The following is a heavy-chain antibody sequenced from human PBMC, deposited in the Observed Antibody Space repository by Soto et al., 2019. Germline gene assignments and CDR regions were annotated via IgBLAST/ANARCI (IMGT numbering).Heavy chain of an antibody. CDR3: ARAEGDYYDSSGQEYFQH. CDR2: ISYDGSNK. V-gene: IGHV3-30-3*01. D-gene: IGHD3-22*01. Sequence: QVQLVESGGGVVQPGRSLRLSCAASGFTFSSYAMHWVRQAPGKGLEWVAVISYDGSNKYYADSVKGRFTISRDNSKNTLYLQTNSLRAEDTAVYYCARAEGDYYDSSGQEYFQHWGQGTLVTVSS. CDR1: GFTFSSYA. J-gene: IGHJ1*01.